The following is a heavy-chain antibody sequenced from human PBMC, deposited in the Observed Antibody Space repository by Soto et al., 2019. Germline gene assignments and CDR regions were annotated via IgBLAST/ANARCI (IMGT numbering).Heavy chain of an antibody. J-gene: IGHJ4*02. D-gene: IGHD3-10*01. CDR1: GYTFTNYA. V-gene: IGHV1-3*01. CDR2: INAGNGNT. Sequence: ASVKVSCKASGYTFTNYAMHWVRQAPGQRLEWMGWINAGNGNTKYSQKFQGRVTITRDTSASTAYMELSSLRSEDTAVYYCARVRAMVRGVIGPSLGYWGQGTLVTVSS. CDR3: ARVRAMVRGVIGPSLGY.